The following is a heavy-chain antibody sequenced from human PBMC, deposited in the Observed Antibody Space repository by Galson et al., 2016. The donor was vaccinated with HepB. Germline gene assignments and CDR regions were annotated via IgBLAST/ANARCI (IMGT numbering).Heavy chain of an antibody. Sequence: SLRLSCAASGFTFSRYTMHWVRQAPGKGLEWVALISFDVSRKYYADSVKGRSTISRDNSKNTLYLQLDSLRPEDTAVYYCAAPNGVTMVREPSMDVWGQGTTVTVSS. CDR2: ISFDVSRK. V-gene: IGHV3-30*04. CDR1: GFTFSRYT. J-gene: IGHJ6*02. CDR3: AAPNGVTMVREPSMDV. D-gene: IGHD3-10*01.